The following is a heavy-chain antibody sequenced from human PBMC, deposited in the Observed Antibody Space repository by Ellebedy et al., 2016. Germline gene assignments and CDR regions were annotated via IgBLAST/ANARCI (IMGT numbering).Heavy chain of an antibody. CDR2: IDPSDSYT. D-gene: IGHD6-19*01. Sequence: ASVKVSCKGSGYSFTSYWISWVRQMPGKGLEWMGRIDPSDSYTNYSPSFQGHVTISADKSISTAYLQWSSLKASDTAMYYCARQGGGWYEVGRFDPWGQGTLVTVSS. CDR1: GYSFTSYW. J-gene: IGHJ5*02. V-gene: IGHV5-10-1*01. CDR3: ARQGGGWYEVGRFDP.